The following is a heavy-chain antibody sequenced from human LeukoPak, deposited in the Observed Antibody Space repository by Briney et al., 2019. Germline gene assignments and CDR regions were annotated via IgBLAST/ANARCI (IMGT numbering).Heavy chain of an antibody. CDR2: INWNGGST. D-gene: IGHD6-19*01. J-gene: IGHJ5*02. V-gene: IGHV3-20*04. Sequence: GGSLRLSCAASGFTCDDYGRSWVRQAPGKGLEGGSGINWNGGSTGYADSVKGRFTISRDNAKNSLHLQMNSLRAEDTALYYCARDLVAVAGTLRFDPWGQGTLVTVSS. CDR1: GFTCDDYG. CDR3: ARDLVAVAGTLRFDP.